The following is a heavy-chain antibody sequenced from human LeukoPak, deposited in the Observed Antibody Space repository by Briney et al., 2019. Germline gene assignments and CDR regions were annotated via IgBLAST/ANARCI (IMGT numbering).Heavy chain of an antibody. CDR2: IYYSGST. CDR3: ARFESIKPLDAFDI. V-gene: IGHV4-59*08. D-gene: IGHD2/OR15-2a*01. J-gene: IGHJ3*02. Sequence: SETLSLTCTVSVGSISSYYWSWIRQPPGKGPEWIGYIYYSGSTNYNPSLKSRVTISVDTSKNQFSLKLSSVTAADTAVYYCARFESIKPLDAFDIWGQGTMVTVSS. CDR1: VGSISSYY.